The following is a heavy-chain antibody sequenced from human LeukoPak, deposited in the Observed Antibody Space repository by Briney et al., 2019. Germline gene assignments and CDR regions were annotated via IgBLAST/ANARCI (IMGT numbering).Heavy chain of an antibody. CDR2: IYPGDSDT. V-gene: IGHV5-51*01. J-gene: IGHJ4*02. CDR1: GYSFTNYW. Sequence: GESLKISCKGSGYSFTNYWIGWVGQMPGKGLEWMEIIYPGDSDTRYSPSFQGQFTISADKSISTAYLQWSSLKASDTAIYYCARRSSGWYQDYWGQGTLVTVSS. D-gene: IGHD6-19*01. CDR3: ARRSSGWYQDY.